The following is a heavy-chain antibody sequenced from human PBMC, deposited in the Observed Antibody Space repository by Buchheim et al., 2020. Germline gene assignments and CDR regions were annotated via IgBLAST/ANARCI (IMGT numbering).Heavy chain of an antibody. D-gene: IGHD6-13*01. CDR1: GFTFSSYG. Sequence: QVQLVESGGGVVQPGRSLRLSCAASGFTFSSYGMHWVRQAPGKGLEWVAVISYDGSNKYYADSVKGRFTISRDNSKNTLYLQMNSLRAEDTAVYYCARGRSSSWFNWFDPWGQGTL. CDR3: ARGRSSSWFNWFDP. CDR2: ISYDGSNK. V-gene: IGHV3-30*03. J-gene: IGHJ5*02.